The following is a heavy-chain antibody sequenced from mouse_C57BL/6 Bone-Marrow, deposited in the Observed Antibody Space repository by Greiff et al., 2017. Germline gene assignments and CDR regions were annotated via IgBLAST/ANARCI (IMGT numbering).Heavy chain of an antibody. Sequence: QVQLQQPGAELVKPGASVKLSCKASGYTFTSYWMHWVKQRPGQGLEWIGMIHPNSGSTNYNEKFKSKATLTVDKSSSTAYMQLSSLTSEDSAVYYCARCDGYYWYVEVSGTGTTVMVS. CDR2: IHPNSGST. CDR3: ARCDGYYWYVEV. V-gene: IGHV1-64*01. CDR1: GYTFTSYW. J-gene: IGHJ1*03. D-gene: IGHD2-3*01.